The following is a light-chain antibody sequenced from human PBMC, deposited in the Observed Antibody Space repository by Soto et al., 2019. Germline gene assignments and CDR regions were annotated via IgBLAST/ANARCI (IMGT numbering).Light chain of an antibody. CDR2: AAS. Sequence: EIVLTQSPGTLSLSPGEGATLSCSASQTVSSNQLAWYQQKPGQSPRLLVYAASTRAPGIPDRFSGSGSGTDFTLTISRLLPEDFEVDYCQQDANSPPFTFGQGTRLDSK. CDR1: QTVSSNQ. J-gene: IGKJ5*01. CDR3: QQDANSPPFT. V-gene: IGKV3-20*01.